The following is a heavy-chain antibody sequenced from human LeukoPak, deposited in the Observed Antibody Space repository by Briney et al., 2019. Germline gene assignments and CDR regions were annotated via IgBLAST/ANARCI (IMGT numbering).Heavy chain of an antibody. CDR2: ISGSGGST. Sequence: GGSLRLSCAASGFTFSSYAMSWVRQAPGKGLEWVSAISGSGGSTYYADSVKGRFTISRDNSKNTLYLQMNSLRAEDTAVYHCAKEFLRSLRVLYYFDYWGQGTLVTVSS. CDR3: AKEFLRSLRVLYYFDY. J-gene: IGHJ4*02. CDR1: GFTFSSYA. V-gene: IGHV3-23*01. D-gene: IGHD2/OR15-2a*01.